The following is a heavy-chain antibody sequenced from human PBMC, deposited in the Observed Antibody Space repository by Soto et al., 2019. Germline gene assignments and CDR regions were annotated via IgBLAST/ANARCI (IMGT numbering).Heavy chain of an antibody. J-gene: IGHJ5*02. V-gene: IGHV1-2*02. D-gene: IGHD4-17*01. Sequence: ASVKVSCKASGYTFTGYYMHWVRQAPGQGLEWMGWINPNSGGTNYAQKFQGRVTMTRDTSISTAYMELSRLRSDDTAVYYCAREDPFTVTNWFDPWGQGTLVTVSS. CDR3: AREDPFTVTNWFDP. CDR2: INPNSGGT. CDR1: GYTFTGYY.